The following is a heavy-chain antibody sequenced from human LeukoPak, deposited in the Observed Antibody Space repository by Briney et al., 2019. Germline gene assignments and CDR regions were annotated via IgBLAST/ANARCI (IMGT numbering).Heavy chain of an antibody. V-gene: IGHV1-18*01. CDR2: ISLNNGNT. D-gene: IGHD2-8*01. CDR1: GYTFRDYG. J-gene: IGHJ4*02. Sequence: ASVKVSCKSSGYTFRDYGISWVRQAPGQGLEWMGWISLNNGNTNFAEALQGRVTITTDTSTTTTYMELTNLTSDDTAVYYCDRVRNGVLVDHWGQGTLVIVSA. CDR3: DRVRNGVLVDH.